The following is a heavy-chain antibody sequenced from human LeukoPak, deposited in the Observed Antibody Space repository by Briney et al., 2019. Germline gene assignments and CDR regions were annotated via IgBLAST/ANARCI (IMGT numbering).Heavy chain of an antibody. CDR2: IYYSGRT. CDR1: GGSISSGDYY. J-gene: IGHJ4*02. CDR3: ARVRRNWYYDFWSGPSLFDY. Sequence: SQTLSLTCTVSGGSISSGDYYWSWIRQPPGKGLEWIGYIYYSGRTYYNPSLKSRVTISVDTSKNQFSLRLSSVTAADTAVYYCARVRRNWYYDFWSGPSLFDYWGQGTLVTVSS. V-gene: IGHV4-30-4*08. D-gene: IGHD3-3*01.